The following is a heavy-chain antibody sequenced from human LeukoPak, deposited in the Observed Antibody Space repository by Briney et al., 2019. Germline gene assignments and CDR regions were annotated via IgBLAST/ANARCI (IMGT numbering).Heavy chain of an antibody. V-gene: IGHV4-4*02. CDR1: GGSISSINW. CDR2: FYHGGNT. Sequence: SETLSLTCAVSGGSISSINWWSWVRQPPGKGLEWIGEFYHGGNTDYNPSLKNRVSISVDKSKNQFSLKLSSVTAADTAVYYCVRNIVGANAFDYWGQGTLVTVSS. CDR3: VRNIVGANAFDY. J-gene: IGHJ4*02. D-gene: IGHD1-26*01.